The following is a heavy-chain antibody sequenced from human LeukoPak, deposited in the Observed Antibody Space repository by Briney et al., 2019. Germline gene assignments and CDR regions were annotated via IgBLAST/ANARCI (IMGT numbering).Heavy chain of an antibody. CDR1: GFTFDDYA. V-gene: IGHV3-23*01. J-gene: IGHJ4*02. Sequence: GGSLRLSCAASGFTFDDYAMHWVRQAPGKGLEWVSAISGSGGSTYYADSVKGRFNISRDNSKNTVDLQMHSLSVDDTAVYYCAKGAKAYSETSVFDFWGQGTLVTVSS. CDR3: AKGAKAYSETSVFDF. CDR2: ISGSGGST. D-gene: IGHD4-11*01.